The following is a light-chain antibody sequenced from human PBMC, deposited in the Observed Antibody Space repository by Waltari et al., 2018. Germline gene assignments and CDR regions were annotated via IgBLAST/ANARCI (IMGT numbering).Light chain of an antibody. CDR1: SGSIARNF. CDR3: QSYDTTTHWV. Sequence: NFMLTQPHSVSESPGKTVIISCTRSSGSIARNFVQWYQQRPGSAPTTVIFEDNERPSGVPDRFSGSIDSSSNSASLTISGLRTEDEADYYCQSYDTTTHWVFGGGTKLTVL. J-gene: IGLJ3*02. V-gene: IGLV6-57*03. CDR2: EDN.